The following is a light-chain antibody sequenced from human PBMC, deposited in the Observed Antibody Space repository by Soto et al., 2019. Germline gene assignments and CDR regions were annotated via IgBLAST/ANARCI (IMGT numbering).Light chain of an antibody. Sequence: QSVLTQPPSASGSPGQSVTISCTGTSSDIGGYNYVSWYQQHPGKVPKLIIYEVSNRPSGVPDRFSGSKSGNTASLTVSGLQAEDEADYYCSSYAGSQSLVFGGGTKLTVL. V-gene: IGLV2-8*01. CDR2: EVS. CDR3: SSYAGSQSLV. CDR1: SSDIGGYNY. J-gene: IGLJ2*01.